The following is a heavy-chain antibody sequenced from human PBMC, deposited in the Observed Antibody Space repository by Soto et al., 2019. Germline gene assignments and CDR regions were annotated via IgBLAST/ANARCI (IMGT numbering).Heavy chain of an antibody. D-gene: IGHD6-13*01. Sequence: SVKASCKSPGYPFTSYGISLVRQAPGQGLEWMGWISGNNGNTNYAQKLQGRVTMTTDTPTSTAYMELRSLRSDDTAVYYCARDWGIAAAGTSFEYWGQGTLVTVSS. CDR2: ISGNNGNT. J-gene: IGHJ4*02. CDR3: ARDWGIAAAGTSFEY. V-gene: IGHV1-18*04. CDR1: GYPFTSYG.